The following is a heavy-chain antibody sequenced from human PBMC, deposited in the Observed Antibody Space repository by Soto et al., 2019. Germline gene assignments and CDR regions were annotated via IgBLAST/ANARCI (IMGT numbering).Heavy chain of an antibody. CDR2: IYYSGYT. CDR3: ARERPDGSRLDP. Sequence: SETLSLTCTVSGGSISSYYWSWIRQPPGKGLEWIGYIYYSGYTNYNPSLKSRVTISVDTSKNQFSLKLSSVTAADTAVYYCARERPDGSRLDPWGQGTLVTVSS. D-gene: IGHD6-13*01. V-gene: IGHV4-59*12. CDR1: GGSISSYY. J-gene: IGHJ5*02.